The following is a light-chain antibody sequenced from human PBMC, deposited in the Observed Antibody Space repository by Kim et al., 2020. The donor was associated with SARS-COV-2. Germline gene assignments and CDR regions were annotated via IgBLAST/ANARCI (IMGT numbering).Light chain of an antibody. J-gene: IGLJ2*01. Sequence: QSITISCTGTSSDVGSYSYVSWYQQHPGKAPKLMIYDVSNRPSGVSNRFSGSKSGNTASLTISGLQTEDEADYYCSSYTGSSTLVVFGGGTQLPVL. CDR3: SSYTGSSTLVV. V-gene: IGLV2-14*03. CDR1: SSDVGSYSY. CDR2: DVS.